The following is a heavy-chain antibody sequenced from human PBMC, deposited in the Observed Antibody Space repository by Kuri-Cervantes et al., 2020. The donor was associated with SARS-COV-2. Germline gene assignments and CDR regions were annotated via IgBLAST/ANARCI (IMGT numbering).Heavy chain of an antibody. CDR1: GGSISSSSYY. D-gene: IGHD1-7*01. J-gene: IGHJ3*02. CDR2: IYYSGST. CDR3: ASPNWNYVAFDI. V-gene: IGHV4-39*01. Sequence: SETLSLTCTVSGGSISSSSYYWGWIRQPPGKGLEWTGSIYYSGSTYYNPSLKSRVTISVDTSKNQFSLKLSSVTAADTAVYYCASPNWNYVAFDIWGQGTMVTVSS.